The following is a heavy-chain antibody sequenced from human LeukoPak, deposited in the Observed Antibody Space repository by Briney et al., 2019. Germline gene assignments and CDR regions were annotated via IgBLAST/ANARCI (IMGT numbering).Heavy chain of an antibody. CDR2: IKKDGSTQ. CDR1: GFTFSSYW. J-gene: IGHJ4*02. CDR3: VTMGSGVFDY. D-gene: IGHD2-15*01. V-gene: IGHV3-7*01. Sequence: GGSLRLSCAASGFTFSSYWMSWVRQAPGKGLECVANIKKDGSTQFYVDYVKGRFTISRHNDKNSMYLQMNSLRAEDTAVYYCVTMGSGVFDYWGQGTLVTVSS.